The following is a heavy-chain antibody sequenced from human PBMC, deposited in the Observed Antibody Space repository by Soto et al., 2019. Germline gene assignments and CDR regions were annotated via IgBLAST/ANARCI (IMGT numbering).Heavy chain of an antibody. Sequence: ASVKVSCKVSGYTLTELSMHWVRQAPGKGLEWMGGFDPEDGETIYAQKFQGRVTMTEDTSTDTAYMELSSLRSEDTAVYYCATEVNLGIIYGFDDWGQGTLVTVSS. J-gene: IGHJ4*02. V-gene: IGHV1-24*01. CDR3: ATEVNLGIIYGFDD. D-gene: IGHD7-27*01. CDR2: FDPEDGET. CDR1: GYTLTELS.